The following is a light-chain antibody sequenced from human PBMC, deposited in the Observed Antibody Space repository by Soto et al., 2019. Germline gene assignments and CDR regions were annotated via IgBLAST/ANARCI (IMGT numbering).Light chain of an antibody. V-gene: IGKV1-5*03. CDR2: KAS. J-gene: IGKJ1*01. CDR1: QSINTW. CDR3: LQYNSYSPRT. Sequence: DIQMTQSPSTLSASVGDRVTITCRASQSINTWLAWYQQKPGKAPKNLIYKASSLVSGVPSRFSGSGSGTDFTLTISSLQPDDFATYYCLQYNSYSPRTFGRGTKVEI.